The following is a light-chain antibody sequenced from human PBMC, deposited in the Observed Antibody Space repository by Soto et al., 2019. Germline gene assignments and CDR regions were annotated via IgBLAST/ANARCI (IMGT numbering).Light chain of an antibody. V-gene: IGLV2-23*01. CDR1: SSDVGSYNL. CDR3: FSYAGNSVYV. J-gene: IGLJ1*01. Sequence: QSVLTQPASVSGSPGQSITISCTGTSSDVGSYNLVSWFQQLPGKVPKLIIYEGTKRPSGVPDRFSGSKSGYTASLTISGLQAEDAADYYCFSYAGNSVYVFGTGTKVTVL. CDR2: EGT.